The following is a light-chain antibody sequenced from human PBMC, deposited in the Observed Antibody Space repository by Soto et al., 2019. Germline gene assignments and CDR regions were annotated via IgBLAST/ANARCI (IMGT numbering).Light chain of an antibody. J-gene: IGLJ1*01. Sequence: QSVLAQPRSVSGSPGQSGAISCTGTSSGVGGYDYVSWYQQHPGKAPNVIIFDVSKRPSGVPDRFSGSKSGNTASLTISGLQAEDEADYYCCSYAGGPYVFGTGTKVTVL. V-gene: IGLV2-11*01. CDR3: CSYAGGPYV. CDR2: DVS. CDR1: SSGVGGYDY.